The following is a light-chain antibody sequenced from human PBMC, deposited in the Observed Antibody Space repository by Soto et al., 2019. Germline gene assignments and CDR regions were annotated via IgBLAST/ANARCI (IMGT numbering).Light chain of an antibody. J-gene: IGKJ4*01. CDR2: GAS. CDR3: QQYGSSPLT. CDR1: QSVYKNF. Sequence: EIVLTQSPGTLSLSPGERATLSCRASQSVYKNFLAWYQQKPGQAPRLLINGASNRATGIPDRFSGSGSGTDFSLTIDRLDPEDLAVYFCQQYGSSPLTFGGGTKVAIK. V-gene: IGKV3-20*01.